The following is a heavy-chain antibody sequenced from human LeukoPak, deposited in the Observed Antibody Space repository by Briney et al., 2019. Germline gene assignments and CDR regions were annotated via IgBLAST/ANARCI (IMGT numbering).Heavy chain of an antibody. CDR1: GFTFSSYA. J-gene: IGHJ4*02. V-gene: IGHV3-48*02. CDR2: ISSSSSTI. D-gene: IGHD6-13*01. CDR3: ARDIAAAGTCYFDY. Sequence: GGSLRLSCAASGFTFSSYAMSWVRQAPGKGLEWVSYISSSSSTIYYADSVKGRFTISRDNAKNSLYLQMNSLRDEDTAVYYCARDIAAAGTCYFDYWGQGTLVTVSS.